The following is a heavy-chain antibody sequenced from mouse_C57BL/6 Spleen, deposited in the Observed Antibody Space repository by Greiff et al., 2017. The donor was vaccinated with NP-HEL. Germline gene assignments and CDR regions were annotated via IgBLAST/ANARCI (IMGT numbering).Heavy chain of an antibody. J-gene: IGHJ3*01. CDR2: IHPNSGST. D-gene: IGHD2-4*01. V-gene: IGHV1-64*01. Sequence: QVQLKQPGAELVKPGASVKLSCKASGYTFTSYWMHWVKQRPGQGLEWIGMIHPNSGSTNYNEKFKSKATLTVDKSSSTAYMQLSSLTSEDSAVYYCDYYDYDGGFAYWGQGTLVTVSA. CDR3: DYYDYDGGFAY. CDR1: GYTFTSYW.